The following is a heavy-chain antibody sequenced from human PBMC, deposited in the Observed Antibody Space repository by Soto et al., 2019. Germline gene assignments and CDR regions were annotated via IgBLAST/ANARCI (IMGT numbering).Heavy chain of an antibody. D-gene: IGHD3-3*01. CDR2: IYYSGTT. J-gene: IGHJ5*02. CDR3: ARLWSGYLDWFDP. CDR1: GGSISSYY. V-gene: IGHV4-59*04. Sequence: SETLSLTCTVPGGSISSYYWSWIRQPPGKGLEWIGYIYYSGTTYYNPSLKSRVTISVDTSKNQFSLKLSSVTAADTAMYYCARLWSGYLDWFDPWGQGTLVTVSS.